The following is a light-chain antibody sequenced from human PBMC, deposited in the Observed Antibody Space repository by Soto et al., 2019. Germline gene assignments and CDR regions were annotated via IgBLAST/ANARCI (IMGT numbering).Light chain of an antibody. CDR3: QVWNISTDHYV. V-gene: IGLV3-21*02. J-gene: IGLJ1*01. CDR1: NIGSTS. Sequence: SYALTQPPSVSVAPGQTARITCGGNNIGSTSVHWYKQSPGQAPVLVVYDDNDRPSGIPERFSGFNPENTATLTITRVEAGDEADYYCQVWNISTDHYVFGTGTKVT. CDR2: DDN.